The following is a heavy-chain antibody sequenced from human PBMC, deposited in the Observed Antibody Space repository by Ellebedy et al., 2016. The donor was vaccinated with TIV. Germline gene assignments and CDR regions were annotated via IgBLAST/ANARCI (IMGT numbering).Heavy chain of an antibody. D-gene: IGHD3-16*02. CDR3: AQDWSGNMELSV. Sequence: GESLKISCAASGFTFDDYAMHWVRRAPGKGLQWVSLINGDGDTTFYADSVKGRFTISRDNSKNSLYLQMSSLRSEDTALYYCAQDWSGNMELSVWGQGTKVTVSS. CDR2: INGDGDTT. V-gene: IGHV3-43*02. J-gene: IGHJ3*01. CDR1: GFTFDDYA.